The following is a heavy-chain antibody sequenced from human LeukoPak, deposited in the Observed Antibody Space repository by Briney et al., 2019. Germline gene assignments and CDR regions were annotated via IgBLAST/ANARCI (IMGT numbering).Heavy chain of an antibody. CDR2: INDSGRT. Sequence: KSSETLSLTCAVYGGSFSNYYWSWIRQPPGKGLEWIGEINDSGRTNYNPSLMSRVTVSVDTSKKQFSLRLTSVTATDTAVYYCARRWNYGRNYYIDVWGKGATVSVSS. D-gene: IGHD1-7*01. J-gene: IGHJ6*03. V-gene: IGHV4-34*01. CDR3: ARRWNYGRNYYIDV. CDR1: GGSFSNYY.